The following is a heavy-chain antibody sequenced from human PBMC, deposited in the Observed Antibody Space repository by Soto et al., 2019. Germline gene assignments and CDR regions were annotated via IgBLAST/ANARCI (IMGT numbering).Heavy chain of an antibody. Sequence: EVQLLESGGGLVQPGGSLRLSCVASGFTFGAFAMSWFRQAPGHGLEWVSGIAISAVDTYSAPSVKGRFTTSRDDSKNTLYLQMQNLRAEDTAVYYWAKDRSSRLSSLFFDVWGPGNLVSVSS. D-gene: IGHD3-16*01. V-gene: IGHV3-23*01. CDR3: AKDRSSRLSSLFFDV. CDR1: GFTFGAFA. J-gene: IGHJ4*02. CDR2: IAISAVDT.